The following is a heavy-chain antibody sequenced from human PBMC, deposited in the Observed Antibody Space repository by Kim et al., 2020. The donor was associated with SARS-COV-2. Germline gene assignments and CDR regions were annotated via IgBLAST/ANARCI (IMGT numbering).Heavy chain of an antibody. CDR2: NT. CDR3: ARGEHNYQFDS. Sequence: NTQYSQKFHGRVTFTRDTSAPTAYMELSSLRSEDTALYYCARGEHNYQFDSWGQGTLVTVSS. V-gene: IGHV1-3*01. J-gene: IGHJ4*02. D-gene: IGHD1-20*01.